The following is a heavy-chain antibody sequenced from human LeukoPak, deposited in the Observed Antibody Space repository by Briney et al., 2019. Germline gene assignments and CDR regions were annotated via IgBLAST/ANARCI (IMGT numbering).Heavy chain of an antibody. V-gene: IGHV3-30*18. D-gene: IGHD5-18*01. Sequence: PGGSLRLSCAASGFTFSSYGMHWVRQAPGKGLEWVAVISYDGSNKYYADSVKGRFTISRDNSENTLYLQMNSLRAEDTAVYYRAKVAGYSYGYGDYWGQGTLVTVSS. CDR1: GFTFSSYG. CDR3: AKVAGYSYGYGDY. CDR2: ISYDGSNK. J-gene: IGHJ4*02.